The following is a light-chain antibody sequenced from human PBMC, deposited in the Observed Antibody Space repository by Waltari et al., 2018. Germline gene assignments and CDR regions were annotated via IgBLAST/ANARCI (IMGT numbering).Light chain of an antibody. Sequence: DIQMTQSPSSLSASVGDRASIPCRASQSISTYINWYQQKPGRAPKLLIDSISRLQRGVPSRFSGSGSGADFTLTISSLHPEDFATYYCQQNFRFPYTFGQGTKLEIK. CDR2: SIS. CDR3: QQNFRFPYT. V-gene: IGKV1-39*01. J-gene: IGKJ2*01. CDR1: QSISTY.